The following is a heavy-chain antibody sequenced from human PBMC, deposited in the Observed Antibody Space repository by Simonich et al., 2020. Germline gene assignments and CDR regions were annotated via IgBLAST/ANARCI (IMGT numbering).Heavy chain of an antibody. V-gene: IGHV4-39*01. CDR1: GGSIISSSYY. D-gene: IGHD6-13*01. CDR2: IFYSGRT. Sequence: QLQLQESGPGLVKPSETLSLTCTVSGGSIISSSYYWGWIRQPPGKGLEWIGSIFYSGRTYYNPSLKSRGTISVDTSKNQFSLKLSSVTAADTAVYYCARHAGFAFDIWGQGTMVTVSS. J-gene: IGHJ3*02. CDR3: ARHAGFAFDI.